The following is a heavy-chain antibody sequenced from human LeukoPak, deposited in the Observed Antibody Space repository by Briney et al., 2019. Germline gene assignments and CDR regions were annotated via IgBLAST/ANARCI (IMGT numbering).Heavy chain of an antibody. CDR1: GFTFSSYG. CDR3: AKDNSYYYGSGSSDYGMDV. CDR2: ISYDGSNK. D-gene: IGHD3-10*01. J-gene: IGHJ6*02. Sequence: PGRSMRLACAASGFTFSSYGMHWVRQAPGKGLEWVAFISYDGSNKYYADSVKGRFTISRDNSKNTLYLQMNSLRAEDTAVYYCAKDNSYYYGSGSSDYGMDVWGQGTTVTVSS. V-gene: IGHV3-30*18.